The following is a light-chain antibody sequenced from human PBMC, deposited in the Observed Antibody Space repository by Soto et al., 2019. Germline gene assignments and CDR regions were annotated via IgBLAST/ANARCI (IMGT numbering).Light chain of an antibody. Sequence: DIQMTQSPSTLSASVGDRVTITCRASQTISHCLAWYQQKPGKDPKLLIYDASSFESEVPSRFSGSGSGTEFTLYISRVQPDDVANYYYKQYLSVSMYTFGQGTKLELK. V-gene: IGKV1-5*01. CDR3: KQYLSVSMYT. CDR1: QTISHC. J-gene: IGKJ2*01. CDR2: DAS.